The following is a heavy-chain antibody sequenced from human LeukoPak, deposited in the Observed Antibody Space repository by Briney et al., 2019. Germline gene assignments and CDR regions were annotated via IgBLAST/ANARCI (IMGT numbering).Heavy chain of an antibody. V-gene: IGHV3-30*02. CDR3: AKDIQLLLYHTDFFDY. Sequence: PGGSLRLSCAGSEFTFSRYGMNWVRQAPGKGLEWVAFIRYDGSNKYYADSVKGRFTISRDNSKNTLYLQMNSLRAEDTAVYYCAKDIQLLLYHTDFFDYWGQGTLVTVSS. CDR1: EFTFSRYG. D-gene: IGHD2-2*01. CDR2: IRYDGSNK. J-gene: IGHJ4*02.